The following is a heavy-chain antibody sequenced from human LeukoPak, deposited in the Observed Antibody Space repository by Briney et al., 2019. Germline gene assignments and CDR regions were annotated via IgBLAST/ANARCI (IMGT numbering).Heavy chain of an antibody. D-gene: IGHD5-18*01. CDR2: ISGSGGST. CDR1: GFTFSSYG. Sequence: GGSLRLSCAASGFTFSSYGMSWVRQAPGKGLEWVSAISGSGGSTYYADSVKGRFTISRDNSKNTLYLQMNSLRAEDTALYHCAKTSGYSYGNGAFDIWGQGTMVTVSS. V-gene: IGHV3-23*01. J-gene: IGHJ3*02. CDR3: AKTSGYSYGNGAFDI.